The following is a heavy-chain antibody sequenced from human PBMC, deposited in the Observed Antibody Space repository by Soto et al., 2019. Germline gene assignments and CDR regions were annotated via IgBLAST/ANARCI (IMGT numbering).Heavy chain of an antibody. J-gene: IGHJ4*02. Sequence: QVQLVQSGAEVKEPGSAVKVSCQVSGAGDTFSNYGLNWVRQAPGQGLEWMGGTIPAFGTANYAEKFQGRVTITADTSTTTAYMELSSLRSDDTAVYYCWRHDKTALPPLDSWGQGTLVSVSS. CDR3: WRHDKTALPPLDS. V-gene: IGHV1-69*06. D-gene: IGHD1-1*01. CDR1: GAGDTFSNYG. CDR2: TIPAFGTA.